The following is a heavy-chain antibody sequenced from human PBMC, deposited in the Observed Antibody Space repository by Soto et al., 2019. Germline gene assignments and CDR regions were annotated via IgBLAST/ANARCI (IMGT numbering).Heavy chain of an antibody. J-gene: IGHJ3*02. CDR1: GYTFSDYY. CDR2: ISPKSGGT. V-gene: IGHV1-2*02. CDR3: TRSAFYYNSSGYHDGLDI. D-gene: IGHD3-22*01. Sequence: QVQLVQSGAEVQKPGASVKVSCKASGYTFSDYYVHWVRQAPGQGLEWMGWISPKSGGTNYAQKFQGRVTMTRDTSIFTAYMELSRLRSDDTAVYYCTRSAFYYNSSGYHDGLDIWGQGTLVTVSS.